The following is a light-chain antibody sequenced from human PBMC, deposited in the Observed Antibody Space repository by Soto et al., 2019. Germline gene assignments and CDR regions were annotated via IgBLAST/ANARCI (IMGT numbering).Light chain of an antibody. CDR3: LQDNNDPLT. Sequence: AVQMTQSPSSLSASVGDRVTITCQASQGIRNALGWYQQKSGKAPKLLIYAASRLQSGVPSRFSGSGSGTDLTLTISSLQPEDFATYYCLQDNNDPLTFGGGTKVEIK. CDR1: QGIRNA. V-gene: IGKV1-6*01. CDR2: AAS. J-gene: IGKJ4*01.